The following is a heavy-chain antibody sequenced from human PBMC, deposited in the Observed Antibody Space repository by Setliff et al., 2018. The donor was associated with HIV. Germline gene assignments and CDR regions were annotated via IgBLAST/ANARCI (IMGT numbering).Heavy chain of an antibody. CDR3: ARPTNIDTLYYGSQTFYMYYYGLDV. Sequence: GSLRLSCAASGYTFSSYAMSWVRQAPVKGLECVSGISGSGGNTYYADSVKGRFTISRDNSKNTLYLQMNSLRADDTAVYFCARPTNIDTLYYGSQTFYMYYYGLDVWGQGTTVTVSS. CDR2: ISGSGGNT. J-gene: IGHJ6*02. CDR1: GYTFSSYA. V-gene: IGHV3-23*01. D-gene: IGHD1-26*01.